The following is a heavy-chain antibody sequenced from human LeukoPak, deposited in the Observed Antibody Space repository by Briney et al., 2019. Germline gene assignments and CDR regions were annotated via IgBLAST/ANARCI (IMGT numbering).Heavy chain of an antibody. CDR2: IDYSGIT. J-gene: IGHJ5*02. CDR3: ARHSGSGSFFLPTKWFDP. D-gene: IGHD3-10*01. Sequence: SETLSLTCTVSGGSLGNDYWSWSRQSPGKGLEWIGNIDYSGITNYNPSLKSRVTMSVDTSKNQFSLKLRSVSAADTAVYSCARHSGSGSFFLPTKWFDPWGQGTLVTVSS. CDR1: GGSLGNDY. V-gene: IGHV4-59*01.